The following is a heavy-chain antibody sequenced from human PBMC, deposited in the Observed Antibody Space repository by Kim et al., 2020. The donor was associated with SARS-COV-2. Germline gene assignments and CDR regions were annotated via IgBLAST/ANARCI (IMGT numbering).Heavy chain of an antibody. Sequence: GGSLRLSCAASGFTFSSYGMHWVRQAPGKGLEWVAVIWYDGSNKYYADSVKGRFTISRDNSKNTLYLQMNSLRAEDTAVYYCARDFYYDSSGYQYYFDYWGQGTLVTVSS. CDR2: IWYDGSNK. CDR3: ARDFYYDSSGYQYYFDY. D-gene: IGHD3-22*01. CDR1: GFTFSSYG. J-gene: IGHJ4*02. V-gene: IGHV3-33*01.